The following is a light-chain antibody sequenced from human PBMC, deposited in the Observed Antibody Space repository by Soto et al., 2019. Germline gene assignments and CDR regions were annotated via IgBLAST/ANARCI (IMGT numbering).Light chain of an antibody. J-gene: IGKJ4*01. Sequence: DIVMTQSPDSLAVSLGERATINCKSSQSVLYSSNNKNYLAWYQQKPGQPPKLLIYWASTRESGVPDRFSGSGSGTDFTLTISSLQAEDVAVYYCQQYYSTPPLTFGGGTKA. CDR2: WAS. CDR3: QQYYSTPPLT. CDR1: QSVLYSSNNKNY. V-gene: IGKV4-1*01.